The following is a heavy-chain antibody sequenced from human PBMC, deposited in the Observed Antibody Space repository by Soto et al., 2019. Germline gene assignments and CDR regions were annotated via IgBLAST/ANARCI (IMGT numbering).Heavy chain of an antibody. J-gene: IGHJ6*02. D-gene: IGHD5-12*01. V-gene: IGHV1-69*13. Sequence: SVKVSCKASGGTFSSYAISWVRQAPGQGLGWMGGIIPIFGTANYAQKFQGRVTITADESTSTAYMELSSLRSEDTAVYYCARRDKQRWLQLHPNYYYGMDVWGQGTTVTVSS. CDR2: IIPIFGTA. CDR3: ARRDKQRWLQLHPNYYYGMDV. CDR1: GGTFSSYA.